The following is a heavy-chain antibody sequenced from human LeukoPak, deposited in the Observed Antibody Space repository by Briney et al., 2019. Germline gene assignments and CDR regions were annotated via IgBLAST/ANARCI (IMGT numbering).Heavy chain of an antibody. CDR2: IYHSGST. V-gene: IGHV4-38-2*01. D-gene: IGHD2-21*01. J-gene: IGHJ3*02. CDR3: ARRHIAANAFDI. CDR1: GYSISSGYY. Sequence: PSETLSLTCAVSGYSISSGYYWGWIRQPPGKGLEWIGSIYHSGSTYYNPSLKSRITISVDTSKNQFSLKLSSVTAANTAVYYCARRHIAANAFDIWGQGTMVTVSS.